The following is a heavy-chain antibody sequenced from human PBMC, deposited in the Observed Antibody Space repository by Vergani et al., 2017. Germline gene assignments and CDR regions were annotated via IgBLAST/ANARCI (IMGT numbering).Heavy chain of an antibody. CDR1: GYTFTSYA. V-gene: IGHV1-3*01. CDR2: INAGNGNT. D-gene: IGHD3-16*02. Sequence: QVQLVQSGAEVKKPGASVKVSCEASGYTFTSYAMHWVRQAPGQRLEWMGWINAGNGNTKYSQKFQGRVTITRDTSASTAYMELGSLRSEDTAVYYCAGEGYYDYVWGSYRLRGGYYFDYWGQGTLVTVSS. J-gene: IGHJ4*02. CDR3: AGEGYYDYVWGSYRLRGGYYFDY.